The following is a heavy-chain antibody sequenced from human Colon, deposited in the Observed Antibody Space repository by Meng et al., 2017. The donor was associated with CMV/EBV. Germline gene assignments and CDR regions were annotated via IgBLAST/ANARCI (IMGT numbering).Heavy chain of an antibody. V-gene: IGHV3-15*07. CDR3: TTGLLRFLEFYMSPQPEFDY. J-gene: IGHJ4*02. CDR1: AW. D-gene: IGHD3-3*01. Sequence: AWWNGVRQARGGGLEWVGRIKPNADGGTIDYAASVKGRFTISRDDSKNTVVLQMNALKTEDTAVYFCTTGLLRFLEFYMSPQPEFDYWGQGTLVTVSS. CDR2: IKPNADGGTI.